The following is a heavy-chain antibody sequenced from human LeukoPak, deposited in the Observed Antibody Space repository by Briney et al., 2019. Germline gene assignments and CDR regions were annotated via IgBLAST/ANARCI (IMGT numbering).Heavy chain of an antibody. J-gene: IGHJ4*02. D-gene: IGHD3-10*01. CDR1: GFTFSSYG. CDR2: ISYDGSNK. Sequence: GGSLRLSYAASGFTFSSYGMHWVRQAPGKGLEWVAVISYDGSNKYYADSVKGRFTISRDNSKNTLYLQMNSLRAEDTAVYYCAKVEEGYITLMSPDYWGQGTLVTVSS. CDR3: AKVEEGYITLMSPDY. V-gene: IGHV3-30*18.